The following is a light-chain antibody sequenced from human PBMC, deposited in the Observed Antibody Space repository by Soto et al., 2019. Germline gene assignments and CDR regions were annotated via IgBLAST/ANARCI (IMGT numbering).Light chain of an antibody. CDR3: SPYPGRNSVV. V-gene: IGLV2-8*01. CDR1: SSDVGGYNY. CDR2: EVS. Sequence: QSALTQPPSASGSPGQSVTISCTGTSSDVGGYNYVSWYQQHPGKAPKLMIYEVSKRPSGVPDRFSGSKSGNTASLTVSGLQAEDGADYYSSPYPGRNSVVFGGGPKLTAL. J-gene: IGLJ2*01.